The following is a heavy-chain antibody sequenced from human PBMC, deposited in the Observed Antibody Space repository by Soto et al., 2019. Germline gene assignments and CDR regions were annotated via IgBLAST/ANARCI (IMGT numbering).Heavy chain of an antibody. CDR1: GGSVSSGSYY. J-gene: IGHJ4*02. Sequence: QVQLQESGPGLVKPSETLSLTCTVSGGSVSSGSYYWSWIRQPPGKGLEWIGYIYYSGSTNYNPSLKSRVTISVDTSKNQFSLKLSSVTAADTAVYYCARLLTGCGSYYFDYWGQGTLVTVSS. CDR2: IYYSGST. CDR3: ARLLTGCGSYYFDY. D-gene: IGHD3-10*01. V-gene: IGHV4-61*01.